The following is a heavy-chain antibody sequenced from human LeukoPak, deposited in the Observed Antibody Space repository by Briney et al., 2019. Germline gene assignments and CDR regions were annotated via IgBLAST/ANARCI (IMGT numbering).Heavy chain of an antibody. CDR1: GYTFTNYY. Sequence: GASVKVSCKASGYTFTNYYIHWVRQAPGQGLEWMGIINPSGGSTTYAQKFQGRVTMTRDTSTSTAYMELSSLRSEDTAVYYCARGSDILTGDKPDAFDIWGQGTMVTVSS. D-gene: IGHD3-9*01. CDR3: ARGSDILTGDKPDAFDI. J-gene: IGHJ3*02. CDR2: INPSGGST. V-gene: IGHV1-46*01.